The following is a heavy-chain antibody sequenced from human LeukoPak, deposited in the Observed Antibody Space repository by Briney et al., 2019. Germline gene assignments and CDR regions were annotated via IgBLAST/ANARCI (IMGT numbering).Heavy chain of an antibody. CDR1: GFTFSSYG. V-gene: IGHV3-30*18. CDR3: AKGLLNQIGYYYYGMDV. J-gene: IGHJ6*04. D-gene: IGHD1-14*01. CDR2: ISYDGSNK. Sequence: GGSLRLSCAASGFTFSSYGMHWVRQAPGKGLEWAAVISYDGSNKYYADSVKGRFTISRDNSKNTLYLQMNSLRAEDTAVYYCAKGLLNQIGYYYYGMDVWGKGTTVTVSS.